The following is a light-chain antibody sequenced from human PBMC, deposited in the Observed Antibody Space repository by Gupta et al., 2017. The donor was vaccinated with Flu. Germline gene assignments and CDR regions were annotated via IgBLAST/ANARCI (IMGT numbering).Light chain of an antibody. CDR2: KNN. Sequence: QSVLTQPPSVSGTPGQRVTISCAGSTSNIGGNSVYWYQQLPGTAPKALIYKNNQRPSGVPDRFSGSKSGTSAALATSGLRAEDEATYYCATWDDTRSGQVFGGGTTLTVL. J-gene: IGLJ3*02. CDR1: TSNIGGNS. V-gene: IGLV1-47*01. CDR3: ATWDDTRSGQV.